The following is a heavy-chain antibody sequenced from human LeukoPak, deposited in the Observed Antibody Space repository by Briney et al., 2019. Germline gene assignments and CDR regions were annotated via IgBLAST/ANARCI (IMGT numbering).Heavy chain of an antibody. CDR3: ARVFGYSSGWYSSTGFDP. Sequence: SETVSLTCTVYAGSISNYYWGWIRQPPGKELEWIGYIYYGGRNNSHTSLRGRVTTSVTTSRKQFTLKLSSVTAADTAVYYCARVFGYSSGWYSSTGFDPWGQGTLVTVSS. CDR2: IYYGGRN. D-gene: IGHD6-19*01. J-gene: IGHJ5*02. V-gene: IGHV4-59*12. CDR1: AGSISNYY.